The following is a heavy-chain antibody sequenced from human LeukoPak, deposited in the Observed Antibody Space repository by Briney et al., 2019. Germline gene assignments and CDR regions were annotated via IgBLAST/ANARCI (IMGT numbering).Heavy chain of an antibody. CDR1: GGSISSYY. CDR2: LYYSGSI. Sequence: SETLSLTCTVSGGSISSYYWSWIRQPPGKGLEWIGYLYYSGSINYNPSLKRRATISVDTSNLHFSLKLPSVTAADTAVYYCARPRSGSFHAFDIWGQETIVSVSS. J-gene: IGHJ3*02. CDR3: ARPRSGSFHAFDI. D-gene: IGHD3-10*01. V-gene: IGHV4-59*08.